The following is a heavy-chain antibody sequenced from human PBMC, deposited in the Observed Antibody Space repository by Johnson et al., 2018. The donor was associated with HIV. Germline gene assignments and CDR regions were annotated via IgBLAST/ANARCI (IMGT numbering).Heavy chain of an antibody. CDR2: IRYDVSNK. CDR3: ARDGSDVVGAPLQAFDI. D-gene: IGHD1-26*01. V-gene: IGHV3-30*02. Sequence: QVQLVESGGGLVKPGGSLRLSCAASGFTFSSYGMHWVRQAPGKGLECVAFIRYDVSNKYYADSVKGRFTISRDNSKNTLYLQMNSLRAEDTAVYYCARDGSDVVGAPLQAFDIWGQGTMVTVSS. CDR1: GFTFSSYG. J-gene: IGHJ3*02.